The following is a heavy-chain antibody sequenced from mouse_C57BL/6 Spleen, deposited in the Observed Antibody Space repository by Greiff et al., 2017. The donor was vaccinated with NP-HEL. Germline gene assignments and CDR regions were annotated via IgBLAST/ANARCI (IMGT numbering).Heavy chain of an antibody. CDR1: GYAFSSYW. V-gene: IGHV1-80*01. CDR2: IYPGDGDT. D-gene: IGHD2-4*01. Sequence: QVQLQESGAELVKPGASVKISCKASGYAFSSYWMNWVKQRPGKGLEWIGQIYPGDGDTNYNGKFKGKATLTADKSSSTAYMQLSSLTAEDSAVYFCARGDYGVCFDYWGQGTTLTVSS. CDR3: ARGDYGVCFDY. J-gene: IGHJ2*01.